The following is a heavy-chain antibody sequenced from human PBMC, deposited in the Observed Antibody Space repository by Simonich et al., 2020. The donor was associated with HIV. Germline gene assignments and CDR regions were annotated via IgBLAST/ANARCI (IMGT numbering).Heavy chain of an antibody. Sequence: QVQLVESGGGVVQPGRSLRLSCAASGFTVSSYGLHWVRQAPGKGLEWVAVIWYDGSNKYYSASVKGRFTISRDNSKNSLYLQMNSLRAEDTAVYYCARAGGYLDYWGQGTLVTVSS. CDR1: GFTVSSYG. V-gene: IGHV3-33*01. CDR2: IWYDGSNK. CDR3: ARAGGYLDY. J-gene: IGHJ4*02. D-gene: IGHD2-15*01.